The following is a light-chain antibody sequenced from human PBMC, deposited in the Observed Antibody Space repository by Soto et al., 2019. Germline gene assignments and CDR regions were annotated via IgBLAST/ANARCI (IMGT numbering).Light chain of an antibody. CDR3: LQDYNYPRT. CDR1: QGIRND. CDR2: AAS. J-gene: IGKJ1*01. V-gene: IGKV1-6*01. Sequence: AIQMTQSPSSLSASVGDRVTITCRASQGIRNDLGWYQQKPGKAPKLLIYAASSLQSGVPSRFSGSGSGTDFTLTVSSLQPEDFATYYCLQDYNYPRTFGQGTKVEIQ.